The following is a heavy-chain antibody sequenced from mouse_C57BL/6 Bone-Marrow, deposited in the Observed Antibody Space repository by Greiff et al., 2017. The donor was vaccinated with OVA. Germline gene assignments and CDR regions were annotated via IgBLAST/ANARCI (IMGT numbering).Heavy chain of an antibody. J-gene: IGHJ3*01. CDR3: ARPKFITTVVEGFAY. CDR1: GYTFTSYG. CDR2: IYPRSGNT. D-gene: IGHD1-1*01. Sequence: VMLVESGAELARPGASVKLSCKASGYTFTSYGISWVKQRTGQGLEWIGEIYPRSGNTYYNEKFKGKATLTADKSSSTAYMELRSLTSEDSAVYFCARPKFITTVVEGFAYWGQGTLVTVSA. V-gene: IGHV1-81*01.